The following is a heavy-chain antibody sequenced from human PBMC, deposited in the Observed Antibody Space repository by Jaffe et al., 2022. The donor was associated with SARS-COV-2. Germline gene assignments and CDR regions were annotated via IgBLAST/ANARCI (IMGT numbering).Heavy chain of an antibody. D-gene: IGHD5-18*01. J-gene: IGHJ4*02. CDR1: GYNFNIYS. V-gene: IGHV7-4-1*02. CDR2: INPNTGIP. CDR3: ARDQRVIQFDY. Sequence: QVQLVQSGSELKTPGASVTVSCKTSGYNFNIYSINWLRQAPGQGLEWMGWINPNTGIPTYAQGFTGRFVFSLDTSVTTLYLQISGLKAEDTAVYYCARDQRVIQFDYWGQGTLVTVSS.